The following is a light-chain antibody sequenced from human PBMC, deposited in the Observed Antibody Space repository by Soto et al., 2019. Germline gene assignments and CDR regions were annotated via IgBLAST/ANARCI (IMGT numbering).Light chain of an antibody. CDR2: EVS. Sequence: QSALTQPASVSGSPGQSITISCTGTSSDVGGYNYVSWYQHHPGKAPKLMIYEVSNRPSGVSNRFSGSKSGNTASLTISGLQAEDEADYYCSSYTSDSTRVFGGGTMLTVL. CDR1: SSDVGGYNY. J-gene: IGLJ3*02. CDR3: SSYTSDSTRV. V-gene: IGLV2-14*01.